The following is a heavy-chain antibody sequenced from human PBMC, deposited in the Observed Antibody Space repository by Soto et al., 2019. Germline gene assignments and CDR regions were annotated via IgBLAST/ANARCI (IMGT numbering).Heavy chain of an antibody. CDR1: GGSISTSSSY. V-gene: IGHV4-39*02. CDR3: ARDFDSSTFYSP. D-gene: IGHD6-19*01. CDR2: IYNGGNT. J-gene: IGHJ5*02. Sequence: VSGGSISTSSSYWGWIRQPPGKGLEWIGNIYNGGNTYYNPSLKSRVTISINTSKNQFSLKLNSVTAADTAVYYCARDFDSSTFYSPWGQGTLVTVSS.